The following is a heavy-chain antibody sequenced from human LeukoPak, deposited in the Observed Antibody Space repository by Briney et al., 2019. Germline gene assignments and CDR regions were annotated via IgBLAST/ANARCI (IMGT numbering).Heavy chain of an antibody. CDR2: IYYSGST. D-gene: IGHD3-22*01. CDR3: ARNYYYDSSGYSYFDY. V-gene: IGHV4-59*01. Sequence: SETLSLTCTVSGGSISSYYWSWIRQPPGKGLEWIGYIYYSGSTNYNPSLKSRVTISVDTSKNQFSLKLSSVTAADTAVYYCARNYYYDSSGYSYFDYWGQGTLVTVSS. J-gene: IGHJ4*02. CDR1: GGSISSYY.